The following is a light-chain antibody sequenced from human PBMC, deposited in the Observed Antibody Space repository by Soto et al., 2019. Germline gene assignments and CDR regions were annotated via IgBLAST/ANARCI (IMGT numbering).Light chain of an antibody. CDR1: QSISSW. J-gene: IGKJ1*01. V-gene: IGKV1-5*01. CDR3: LQYNDYWT. Sequence: DIHMTQSPSTLSASVGYTFTVTCRASQSISSWLAWYQQKPGTAPKLLIYDASSLESGVPSRLTVSGSGTEFTLTVSSLQPDDFATYYCLQYNDYWTRGQGTKVDIK. CDR2: DAS.